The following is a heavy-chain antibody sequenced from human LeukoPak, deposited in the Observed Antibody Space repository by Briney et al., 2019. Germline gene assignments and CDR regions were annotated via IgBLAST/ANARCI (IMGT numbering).Heavy chain of an antibody. CDR3: AKLHLDYDFWSGYYTGYYYYMDV. J-gene: IGHJ6*03. Sequence: GGSLRLSCTTSGFAFSNYAMNWVRQAPGKGPEWVSGISGFNTYYADSVKGRFTISRDNSKNTLYLQMNSLRAEDTAVYYCAKLHLDYDFWSGYYTGYYYYMDVWGKGTTVTVSS. CDR1: GFAFSNYA. V-gene: IGHV3-23*01. D-gene: IGHD3-3*01. CDR2: ISGFNT.